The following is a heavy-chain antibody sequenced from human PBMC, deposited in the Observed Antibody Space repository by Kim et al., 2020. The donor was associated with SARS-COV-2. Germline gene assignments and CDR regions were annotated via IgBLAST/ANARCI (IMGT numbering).Heavy chain of an antibody. D-gene: IGHD6-6*01. Sequence: GGSLRLSCAASGFTFSSYGMHWVRQAPGKGLEWVAGISYDGSDKYYADSVKGRFTISRDNSKNTLYLQMDSLRGEDTAVYYCGKDRIAVRAPSDFWGQGT. CDR3: GKDRIAVRAPSDF. CDR1: GFTFSSYG. V-gene: IGHV3-30*18. J-gene: IGHJ4*02. CDR2: ISYDGSDK.